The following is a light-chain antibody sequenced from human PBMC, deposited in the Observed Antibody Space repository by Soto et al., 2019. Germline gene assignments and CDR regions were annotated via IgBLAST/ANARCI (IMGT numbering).Light chain of an antibody. Sequence: EIVLTQSPATLSLSPGERATLSCRASQSVRNYLAWYQHKPGQAPRLLIYEASNRAAGIPARFSGSGSGTDFTLTISSLEPEDFAVCYCQQRNNWPRITFGQGTRLEIK. CDR2: EAS. J-gene: IGKJ5*01. CDR3: QQRNNWPRIT. V-gene: IGKV3-11*01. CDR1: QSVRNY.